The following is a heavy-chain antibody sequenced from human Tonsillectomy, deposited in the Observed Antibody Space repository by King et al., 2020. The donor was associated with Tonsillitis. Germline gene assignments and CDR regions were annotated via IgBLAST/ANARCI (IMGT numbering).Heavy chain of an antibody. CDR2: ISDSGGST. J-gene: IGHJ4*02. V-gene: IGHV3-23*04. CDR1: GFTFSSYA. Sequence: VQLVESGGGLVQPGGSLRLSCAASGFTFSSYAMSWVRQAPGKGLEWVSVISDSGGSTYYADSVKGRFTISRAKNTLYLQINSLRAEDTAVYYCAKGNAIFGVVSDFDYWGQGTLVTVSS. CDR3: AKGNAIFGVVSDFDY. D-gene: IGHD3-3*01.